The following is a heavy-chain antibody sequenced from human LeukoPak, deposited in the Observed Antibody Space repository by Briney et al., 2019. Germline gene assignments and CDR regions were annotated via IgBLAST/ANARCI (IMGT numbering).Heavy chain of an antibody. CDR1: GGSFSGYY. V-gene: IGHV4-34*01. CDR2: INHSGST. D-gene: IGHD5-18*01. J-gene: IGHJ4*02. Sequence: SETLSLTCAVYGGSFSGYYWSWIRQPPGKGLEWIGEINHSGSTNYNPSLNSRVTISVDTSKNQFSLKLSSVTAADTAVYYCARGKQLWRGLFDYWGQGTLVTVSS. CDR3: ARGKQLWRGLFDY.